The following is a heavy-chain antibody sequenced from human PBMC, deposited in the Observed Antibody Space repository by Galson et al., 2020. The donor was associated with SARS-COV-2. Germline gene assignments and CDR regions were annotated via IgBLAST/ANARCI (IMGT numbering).Heavy chain of an antibody. D-gene: IGHD6-6*01. V-gene: IGHV3-30*01. CDR1: GFTFSSYA. J-gene: IGHJ3*02. CDR3: ASELVPPDAFDI. Sequence: GGSLRLSCAASGFTFSSYAMHWVRQAPGKGLEWVAVISYDGSNKYYADSVKGRFTISRDNSKNTLYLQMNSLRAEDTAVYYCASELVPPDAFDIWGQGTMVTVSS. CDR2: ISYDGSNK.